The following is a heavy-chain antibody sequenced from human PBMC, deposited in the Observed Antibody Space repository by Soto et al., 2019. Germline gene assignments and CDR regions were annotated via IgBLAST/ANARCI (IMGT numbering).Heavy chain of an antibody. CDR3: AGRDPGTSVDY. CDR1: GGSFTSNNW. Sequence: SETLSLTCAVSGGSFTSNNWWTWVRQPPGQGLEWIGESYRTGSNNYNPSLKSRVNISLDKSENQFSLKVTPLTAADTAVYYCAGRDPGTSVDYWGQGTLVTVSS. CDR2: SYRTGSN. V-gene: IGHV4-4*02. D-gene: IGHD1-7*01. J-gene: IGHJ4*02.